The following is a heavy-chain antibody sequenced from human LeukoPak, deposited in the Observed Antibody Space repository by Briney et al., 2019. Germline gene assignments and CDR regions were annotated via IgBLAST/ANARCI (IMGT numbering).Heavy chain of an antibody. Sequence: AGSLRLSCAASGFTFSTYVMNWFRQAPGKGLEWVSTINVGAENISYADSVKGRFTIYRDDSNNALYLQMHSLRAEDTALYYCASGPPFLKYFEYWGQGTLVTVSS. V-gene: IGHV3-23*01. CDR3: ASGPPFLKYFEY. J-gene: IGHJ4*02. CDR2: INVGAENI. D-gene: IGHD3-3*01. CDR1: GFTFSTYV.